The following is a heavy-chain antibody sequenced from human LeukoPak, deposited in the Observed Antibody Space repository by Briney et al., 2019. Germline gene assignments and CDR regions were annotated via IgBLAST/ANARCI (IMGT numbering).Heavy chain of an antibody. CDR1: GGSFSGYY. CDR2: INHSGST. V-gene: IGHV4-34*01. D-gene: IGHD2-15*01. CDR3: ARALTPGYCSGGTCSYFDY. J-gene: IGHJ4*02. Sequence: SETLSLTCAVYGGSFSGYYWSWIRQPPGKGLEWIGEINHSGSTNYNPSLKSRVTISVDTSKNQFSLKVSSVTAADTAVYCCARALTPGYCSGGTCSYFDYWGQGTLVTVSS.